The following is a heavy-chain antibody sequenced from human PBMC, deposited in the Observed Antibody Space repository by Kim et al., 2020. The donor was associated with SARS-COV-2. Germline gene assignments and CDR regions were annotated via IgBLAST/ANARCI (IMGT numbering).Heavy chain of an antibody. CDR1: GFTFSSYW. V-gene: IGHV3-7*01. Sequence: GGSLRLFCAASGFTFSSYWMSWVRQAPGKGLEWVANIKQDGSEKYYVDSVKGRFTISRDNAKNSLYLQMNSLRAEDTAVYYCAGDKTGTTWRPYYYYYYGMAAWGQGPTVTVSS. CDR3: AGDKTGTTWRPYYYYYYGMAA. J-gene: IGHJ6*02. CDR2: IKQDGSEK. D-gene: IGHD1-7*01.